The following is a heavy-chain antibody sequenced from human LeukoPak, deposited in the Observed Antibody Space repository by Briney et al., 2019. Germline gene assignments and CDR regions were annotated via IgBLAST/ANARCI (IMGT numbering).Heavy chain of an antibody. J-gene: IGHJ4*02. CDR2: IGGSGGST. Sequence: GGSLRLSCAASGFTFSSYGMSWVRQAPGKGLEWVSAIGGSGGSTYYADSVKGRFTISRDNSKNTLYLQMNSLRVEDTAIYFCAKLWGTNAVWGQGALVTVSS. CDR3: AKLWGTNAV. D-gene: IGHD2-8*01. CDR1: GFTFSSYG. V-gene: IGHV3-23*01.